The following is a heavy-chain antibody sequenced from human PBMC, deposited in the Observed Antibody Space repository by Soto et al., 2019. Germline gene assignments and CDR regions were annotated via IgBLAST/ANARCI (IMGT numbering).Heavy chain of an antibody. Sequence: EVQLLESGGGLVQPGGSLRLSCVASGFTFSSYAMNWVRQAPGKGLEWVAAITGSGDRTYYADSVRGRFTISRDNSKNTLCLQMNSLRAEDTAVYFCAKDQRADSIAWPFAYWGQGTRVTVSS. J-gene: IGHJ4*02. V-gene: IGHV3-23*01. CDR1: GFTFSSYA. CDR2: ITGSGDRT. D-gene: IGHD3-3*02. CDR3: AKDQRADSIAWPFAY.